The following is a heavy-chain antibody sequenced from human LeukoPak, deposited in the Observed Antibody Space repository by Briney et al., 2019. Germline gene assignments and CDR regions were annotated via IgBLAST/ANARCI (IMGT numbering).Heavy chain of an antibody. V-gene: IGHV4-39*07. J-gene: IGHJ6*03. CDR1: GGSVSSSSYY. Sequence: SETLSLTYTVSGGSVSSSSYYWGWIRQPPGKGLEWIGSIYYSGSTYYNPSLKSRVTISVDTSKNQFSLKLSSVTAADTAVYYCARDWSYYDILTGYYPYYMDVWGKGTTVTVSS. CDR3: ARDWSYYDILTGYYPYYMDV. D-gene: IGHD3-9*01. CDR2: IYYSGST.